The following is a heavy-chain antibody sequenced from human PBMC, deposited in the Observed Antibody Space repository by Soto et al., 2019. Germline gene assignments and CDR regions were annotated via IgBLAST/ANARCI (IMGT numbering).Heavy chain of an antibody. CDR1: GGTFSSYA. V-gene: IGHV1-69*13. J-gene: IGHJ4*02. Sequence: GASVKVSCKASGGTFSSYAISWVRQAPGQGLEWMGGIIPIFGTANYAQKFQGRVTITADESTSTAYMELSSLRSEDTAVYYCATFLDYGSGSSGYWGQGTLVTVSS. D-gene: IGHD3-10*01. CDR2: IIPIFGTA. CDR3: ATFLDYGSGSSGY.